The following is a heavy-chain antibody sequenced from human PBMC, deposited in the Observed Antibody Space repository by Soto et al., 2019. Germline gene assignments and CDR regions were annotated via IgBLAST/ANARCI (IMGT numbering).Heavy chain of an antibody. CDR3: ARDSEPSYYDSSGYSDY. CDR1: GYTFTSYY. CDR2: INPSGGST. J-gene: IGHJ4*02. V-gene: IGHV1-46*01. Sequence: GASVKVSCKASGYTFTSYYMHWVRQAPGQGLEWMGIINPSGGSTSYAQKFQGRVIMTRDTSTSTVYMELSSLRSEDTAVYYCARDSEPSYYDSSGYSDYWGQGTLVTVSS. D-gene: IGHD3-22*01.